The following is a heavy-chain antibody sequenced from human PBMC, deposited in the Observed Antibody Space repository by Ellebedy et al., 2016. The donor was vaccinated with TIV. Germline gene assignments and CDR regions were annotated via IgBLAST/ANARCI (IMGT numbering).Heavy chain of an antibody. J-gene: IGHJ6*02. CDR1: GFTFKTYG. CDR2: IVNSGKDQ. CDR3: ARDDDLADNGLDV. V-gene: IGHV3-33*01. Sequence: GGSLRLXXAASGFTFKTYGMHWVRQAPGKGLEWVAVIVNSGKDQSYAASVQGRFTISRDNSKNTLYLEMNNLRVEDTAVYYRARDDDLADNGLDVWGQGTTVTVSS. D-gene: IGHD3-3*01.